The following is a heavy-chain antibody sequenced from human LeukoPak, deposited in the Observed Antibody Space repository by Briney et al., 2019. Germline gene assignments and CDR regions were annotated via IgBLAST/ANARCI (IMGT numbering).Heavy chain of an antibody. CDR2: INHSGST. CDR3: AREGSGTFDL. D-gene: IGHD3-3*01. Sequence: IPSETLSLTCAVYGGSFSGYYWSWIRQPPGKGLEWIGEINHSGSTNYNPSLKSRVTISVDTSKNQFSLRLSSVTAADTAVYYCAREGSGTFDLWGRGTLVTVSS. CDR1: GGSFSGYY. V-gene: IGHV4-34*01. J-gene: IGHJ2*01.